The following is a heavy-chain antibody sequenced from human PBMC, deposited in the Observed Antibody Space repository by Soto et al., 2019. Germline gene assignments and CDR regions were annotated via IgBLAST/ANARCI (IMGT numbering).Heavy chain of an antibody. J-gene: IGHJ4*02. CDR2: IIPIFGTA. CDR3: ARGWGYDRTDYYSAY. Sequence: QGQLGQSGAEVRKPGSSVRVSCTASGGSFNRHTLTWVRLAPGQGLKWMGGIIPIFGTATPDQKCQGRVTIIADESTSTVDMEFRSLRSDDTAIYYCARGWGYDRTDYYSAYWGQGTVFIFS. V-gene: IGHV1-69*01. CDR1: GGSFNRHT. D-gene: IGHD3-22*01.